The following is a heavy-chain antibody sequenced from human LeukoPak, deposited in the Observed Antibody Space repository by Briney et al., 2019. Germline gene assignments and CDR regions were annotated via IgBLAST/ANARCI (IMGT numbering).Heavy chain of an antibody. CDR3: ARGSDSGSYPSYFDY. V-gene: IGHV3-21*01. CDR1: GFTFSSYW. Sequence: GGSLRLSCAASGFTFSSYWMHWVRQAPGKGLEWVSSISRSSTYIYYADSVKGRFTISRDNAKKSLYLQMNSLRAEDTAVYYCARGSDSGSYPSYFDYWGQGTLVTVSS. CDR2: ISRSSTYI. J-gene: IGHJ4*02. D-gene: IGHD1-26*01.